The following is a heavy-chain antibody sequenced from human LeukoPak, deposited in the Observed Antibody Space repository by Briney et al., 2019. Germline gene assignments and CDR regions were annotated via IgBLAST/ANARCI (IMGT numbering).Heavy chain of an antibody. CDR1: GNSISKSGWS. CDR3: ARLTLTGVGGRGWFDA. CDR2: MPYDENVSDNEIP. V-gene: IGHV4-39*01. J-gene: IGHJ5*02. D-gene: IGHD3-3*01. Sequence: SETLSLTCIVSGNSISKSGWSWGWIRRPPGKGLEWIGTMPYDENVSDNEIPSYNPSLKRRVTISADTSKNQLSLKVNSVTAADTASYYCARLTLTGVGGRGWFDAWGQGTLVIVSS.